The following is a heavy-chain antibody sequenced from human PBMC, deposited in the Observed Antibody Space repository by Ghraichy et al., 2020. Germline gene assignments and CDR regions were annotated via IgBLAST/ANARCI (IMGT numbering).Heavy chain of an antibody. D-gene: IGHD3-16*01. CDR2: ISSSSSYT. V-gene: IGHV3-11*06. CDR3: ARDWGSEEYGMDV. J-gene: IGHJ6*02. CDR1: GFTFSDYY. Sequence: GGSLRLSCAASGFTFSDYYMSWIRQAPGKGLEWVSYISSSSSYTNYTDSVKGRFTISRDNAKNSLYLQMNSLRAEDTAVYYCARDWGSEEYGMDVWGQGTTVTVSS.